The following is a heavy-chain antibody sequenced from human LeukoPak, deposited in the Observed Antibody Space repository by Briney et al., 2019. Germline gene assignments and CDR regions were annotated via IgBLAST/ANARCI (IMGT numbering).Heavy chain of an antibody. V-gene: IGHV3-7*01. CDR2: IKQDGSEK. J-gene: IGHJ4*02. CDR3: ARDSWALYYYDSSSYYSNLDY. Sequence: PGGSLRLSCAASGFTFSSYWMSWVRQAPGKGLEWVANIKQDGSEKYYVDSVKGRFTISRDNAKNSLYLQMNSLRAEDTAVYYCARDSWALYYYDSSSYYSNLDYWGQGTLVTVSS. D-gene: IGHD3-22*01. CDR1: GFTFSSYW.